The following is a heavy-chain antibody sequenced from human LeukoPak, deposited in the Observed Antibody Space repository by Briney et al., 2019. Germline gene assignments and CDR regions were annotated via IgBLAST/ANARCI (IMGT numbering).Heavy chain of an antibody. Sequence: GGSLRLSCTASGFTFSNAWMSWVRQAPGKGLEWVAVISYDGSNKYYADSVKGRFTISRDNSKNTLYLQMNSLRAEDTAVYYCARDHKSASSWYGSFGMDVWGQGTTVTVSS. D-gene: IGHD6-13*01. V-gene: IGHV3-30*03. J-gene: IGHJ6*02. CDR2: ISYDGSNK. CDR3: ARDHKSASSWYGSFGMDV. CDR1: GFTFSNAW.